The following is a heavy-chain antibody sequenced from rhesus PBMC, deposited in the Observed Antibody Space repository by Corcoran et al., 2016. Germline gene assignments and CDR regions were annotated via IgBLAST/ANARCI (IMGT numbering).Heavy chain of an antibody. CDR2: VYGSGSST. V-gene: IGHV4-169*01. D-gene: IGHD6-25*01. CDR1: GGSISSSY. J-gene: IGHJ4*01. CDR3: ARVGVYSGSWTHFDY. Sequence: QLQLQESGPGLVKPSETLSLTCAVSGGSISSSYWSWIRQAPGKGLVWIGDVYGSGSSTTYNPSLKSRVTLAVDTSKNQLSLKLSSVTAVDPAVYYCARVGVYSGSWTHFDYWGQGVLVTVSS.